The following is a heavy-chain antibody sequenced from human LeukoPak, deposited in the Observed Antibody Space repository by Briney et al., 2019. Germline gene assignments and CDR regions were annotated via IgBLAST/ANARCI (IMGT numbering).Heavy chain of an antibody. J-gene: IGHJ3*02. CDR1: GFTFSDYY. D-gene: IGHD5-12*01. CDR3: ARPPSHDYYDAFDI. Sequence: EGSLRLSCAASGFTFSDYYMSWIRQAPGKGLEWVSYISSSGSTIYYADSVKGRFTISRDNAKNSLYLQMNSLRAEDTAVYYCARPPSHDYYDAFDIWGQGTMVTVSS. CDR2: ISSSGSTI. V-gene: IGHV3-11*04.